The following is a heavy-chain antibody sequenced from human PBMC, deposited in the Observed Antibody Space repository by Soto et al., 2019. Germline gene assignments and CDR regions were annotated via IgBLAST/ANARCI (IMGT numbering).Heavy chain of an antibody. J-gene: IGHJ4*02. V-gene: IGHV1-2*04. Sequence: QVQLVQSGAEVKKPGASVKVSCKASGYTFTGYYMHWVRQAPGQGLEWMGWINPNSGGTNYAQKFQGCVTMTRDTSIRTAYMELSRLRSDDTAVYYCARGGLDCSSTSCYYFDYWGQGTLVTVSS. CDR3: ARGGLDCSSTSCYYFDY. D-gene: IGHD2-2*01. CDR1: GYTFTGYY. CDR2: INPNSGGT.